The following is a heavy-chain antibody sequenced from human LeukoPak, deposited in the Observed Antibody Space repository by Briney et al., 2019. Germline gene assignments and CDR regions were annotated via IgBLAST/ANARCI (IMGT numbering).Heavy chain of an antibody. CDR3: AKDRSCTGSSCNVGS. J-gene: IGHJ3*01. D-gene: IGHD2-2*01. Sequence: GGSLRLSCAASGFTFSTYTMSWVRQAPGKGLEWVSVIYSGGGTYYADSVKGRFTISRDNSKNTLFLQMNSLRAEDTAVYYCAKDRSCTGSSCNVGSWGQGTMVTVSS. V-gene: IGHV3-23*03. CDR2: IYSGGGT. CDR1: GFTFSTYT.